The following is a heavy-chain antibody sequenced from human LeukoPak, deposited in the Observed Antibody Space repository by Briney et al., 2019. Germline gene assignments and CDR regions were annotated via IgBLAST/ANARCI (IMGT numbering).Heavy chain of an antibody. J-gene: IGHJ4*02. CDR1: GYTFTSYD. Sequence: ASVKVSCKASGYTFTSYDINWVRQATGQGLEWMGWMNPNSGNTGYAQKLQGRVTMTRNTSISTAYMELSSLRSEDTAVYYCARGQGYYDILTGYSYISYYFDYWGQGTLVTVSS. CDR2: MNPNSGNT. CDR3: ARGQGYYDILTGYSYISYYFDY. D-gene: IGHD3-9*01. V-gene: IGHV1-8*01.